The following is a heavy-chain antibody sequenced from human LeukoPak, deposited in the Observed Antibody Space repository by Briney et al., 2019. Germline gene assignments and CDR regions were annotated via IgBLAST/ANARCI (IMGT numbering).Heavy chain of an antibody. D-gene: IGHD6-19*01. J-gene: IGHJ4*02. CDR3: ATTVRLAGQRYFDY. Sequence: GGSLRLSCATSGFTFSRYWMSWVRQLPGKGLEWVASINQDGSEEKFADSVKGRFTIYRDNAKNSVDLQMNSLGAEESAVYFGATTVRLAGQRYFDYWGQGTLVTVSS. CDR2: INQDGSEE. CDR1: GFTFSRYW. V-gene: IGHV3-7*01.